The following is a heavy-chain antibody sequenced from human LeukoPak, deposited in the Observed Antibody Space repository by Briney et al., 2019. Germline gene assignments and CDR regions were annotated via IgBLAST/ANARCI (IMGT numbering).Heavy chain of an antibody. J-gene: IGHJ6*02. V-gene: IGHV4-34*01. CDR1: GGSFSGYY. CDR3: ARGRGPAASYYYYGMDV. D-gene: IGHD2-2*01. Sequence: SETLSLTCAVYGGSFSGYYWSWIRQPPGKGLEWIGEINHSGRTNYNPSLKSRVTISVDTSKNQFSLKLSSVTAADTAVYYCARGRGPAASYYYYGMDVWGQGTTVTVSS. CDR2: INHSGRT.